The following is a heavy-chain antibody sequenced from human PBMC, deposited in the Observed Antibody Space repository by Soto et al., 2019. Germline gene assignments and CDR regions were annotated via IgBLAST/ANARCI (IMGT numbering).Heavy chain of an antibody. V-gene: IGHV1-45*02. CDR3: ARGGGDAHYWYFDL. J-gene: IGHJ2*01. D-gene: IGHD2-21*02. Sequence: QMQLVQSGAEVKKTGSSVKVSCKASGYTFTYRYLHWVLQAPGQALEWMGWITPFNGNTNYAQKFQDRVTITRDRSMSTAYMELISLRSEDTAMYYCARGGGDAHYWYFDLWGRGTLVTVSS. CDR1: GYTFTYRY. CDR2: ITPFNGNT.